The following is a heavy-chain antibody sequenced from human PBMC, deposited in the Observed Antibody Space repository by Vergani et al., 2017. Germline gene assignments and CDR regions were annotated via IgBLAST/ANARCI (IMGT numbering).Heavy chain of an antibody. V-gene: IGHV3-30*02. CDR2: IRSDESRS. CDR1: GFNFNSYG. D-gene: IGHD2-15*01. Sequence: QVQLVESGGGVVQPGGSLRLSCAASGFNFNSYGMHWVRQAPGKGLEWVASIRSDESRSYYGDSMEGPFTISRDNSKNTLYLQMKSLRPEDTAVYYCAKEGGGYCSGGTCYPEYWGQGTLVIVSS. J-gene: IGHJ4*02. CDR3: AKEGGGYCSGGTCYPEY.